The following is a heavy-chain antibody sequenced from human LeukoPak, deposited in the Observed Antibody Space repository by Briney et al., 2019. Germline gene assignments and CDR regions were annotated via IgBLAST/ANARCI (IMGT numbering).Heavy chain of an antibody. J-gene: IGHJ3*02. V-gene: IGHV1-69*05. CDR2: IIPIFGTA. Sequence: GASVKVSCKASGGTFSSYAISWVRQAPGQGLEWMGGIIPIFGTANYAQKFQGRVTITTDESTSTAYMELSSLRSEDTAVYYCARPLRFLEWASRNDAFDIWGQGTMVTVSS. CDR1: GGTFSSYA. CDR3: ARPLRFLEWASRNDAFDI. D-gene: IGHD3-3*01.